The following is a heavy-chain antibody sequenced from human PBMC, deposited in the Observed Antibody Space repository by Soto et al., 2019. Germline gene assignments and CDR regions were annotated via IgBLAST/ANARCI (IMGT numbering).Heavy chain of an antibody. CDR1: GFTFSDFY. CDR2: ISTTSSHT. Sequence: GGSLRLSCAASGFTFSDFYMTWIRQAPGKGLEWISYISTTSSHTNYADSVKGRFTVSRDNANNSLYLEMNNLRGDDTTVYFCSKYRDAYGHGFFAYSARRSLDL. J-gene: IGHJ2*01. CDR3: SKYRDAYGHGFFAYSARRSLDL. D-gene: IGHD3-3*01. V-gene: IGHV3-11*03.